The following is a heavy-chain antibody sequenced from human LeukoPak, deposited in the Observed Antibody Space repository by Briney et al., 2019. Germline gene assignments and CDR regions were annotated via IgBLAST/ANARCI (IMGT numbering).Heavy chain of an antibody. Sequence: PSQTLSLTCTVSGGSISSDSYYWTWIRQPAGRGLEWIGHIYTSGSTNYNPSLKSRVTISVDTSKSHFSLNLSFVTAADTAVYYCARVLAVAGTPFDYWGQGTLVTVS. V-gene: IGHV4-61*09. J-gene: IGHJ4*02. D-gene: IGHD6-19*01. CDR3: ARVLAVAGTPFDY. CDR1: GGSISSDSYY. CDR2: IYTSGST.